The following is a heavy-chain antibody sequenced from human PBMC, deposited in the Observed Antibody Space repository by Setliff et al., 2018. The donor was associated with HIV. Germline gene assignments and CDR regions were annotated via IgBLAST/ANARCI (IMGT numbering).Heavy chain of an antibody. Sequence: ASVKVSCKASGHTFSNYDVIWVRRATGQGLEWMGWMNPNSGDTGYSQKFQGRVIMTRDTSISTAYMELSSLASADTAVYYCASGKGVRGVIITGGLDVWGTGTTVTVSS. CDR3: ASGKGVRGVIITGGLDV. J-gene: IGHJ6*04. CDR2: MNPNSGDT. V-gene: IGHV1-8*01. D-gene: IGHD3-10*01. CDR1: GHTFSNYD.